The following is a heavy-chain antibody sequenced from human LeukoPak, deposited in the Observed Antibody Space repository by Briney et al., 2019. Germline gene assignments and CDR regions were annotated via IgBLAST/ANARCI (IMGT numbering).Heavy chain of an antibody. CDR2: IIPIFGTA. Sequence: SVKVSCKASGGTFSSYAISWVRQAPGQGLEWVGGIIPIFGTANYAQKFQGRVTITTDESTSTAYMELSSLRSEDTAVYYCARSYSSGWYYFDYWGQGTLVTVSS. CDR3: ARSYSSGWYYFDY. CDR1: GGTFSSYA. J-gene: IGHJ4*02. D-gene: IGHD6-19*01. V-gene: IGHV1-69*05.